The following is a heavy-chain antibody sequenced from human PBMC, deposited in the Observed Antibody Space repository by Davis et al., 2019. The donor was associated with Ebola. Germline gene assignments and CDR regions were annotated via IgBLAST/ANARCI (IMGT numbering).Heavy chain of an antibody. CDR3: ARSGYSSGGGVFDY. CDR1: GFTFSSYA. D-gene: IGHD6-19*01. J-gene: IGHJ4*02. Sequence: PGGSLRLSCAASGFTFSSYAMHWVRQAPGKGLEWVAVISYDGSNKYYADSVKGRFTISRDNSKNTLYLQMNSLRAEDTAVYYCARSGYSSGGGVFDYWGQGTLVTVSS. CDR2: ISYDGSNK. V-gene: IGHV3-30-3*01.